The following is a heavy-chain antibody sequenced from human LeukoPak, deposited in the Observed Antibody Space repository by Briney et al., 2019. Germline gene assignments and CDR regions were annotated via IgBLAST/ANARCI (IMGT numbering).Heavy chain of an antibody. CDR1: GGSISSSSYY. CDR3: AIRGGF. J-gene: IGHJ3*01. CDR2: IYYTGST. D-gene: IGHD3-16*01. Sequence: PSETLSLTCTVSGGSISSSSYYWGWIRQPPGKGLEWIGSIYYTGSTYYNPSLKSRVTISVDRTNKQISLKLSSVTAADTAIYYCAIRGGFWGQGTMVTVSS. V-gene: IGHV4-39*01.